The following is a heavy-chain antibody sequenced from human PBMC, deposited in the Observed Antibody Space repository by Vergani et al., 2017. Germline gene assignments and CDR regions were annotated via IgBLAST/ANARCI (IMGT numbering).Heavy chain of an antibody. V-gene: IGHV3-21*01. CDR1: GFTFSSCS. CDR3: ARPSAPGDYDALDI. J-gene: IGHJ3*02. CDR2: ISSSYSYI. D-gene: IGHD4-17*01. Sequence: EVQLVESGGGLVKAGGSLRLSCAASGFTFSSCSMNWVRQAPGKGLEWVSSISSSYSYIYYADSVKGRFTISRDNAKNSLYLQMNSLRAEDTAVYHCARPSAPGDYDALDIWGQGTMVTVSS.